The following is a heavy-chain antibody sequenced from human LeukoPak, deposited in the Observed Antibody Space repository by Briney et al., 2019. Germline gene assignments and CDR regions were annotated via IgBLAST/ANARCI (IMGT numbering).Heavy chain of an antibody. D-gene: IGHD6-19*01. Sequence: SVKVSCKASGGTFSSYAISWVRQAPGQGLEWMGGIIPIFGTANYAQKFQGRVTMTTDTSTSTAYMELRSLRSDDTAVYYCARDLKRGYSSGRYSWGTGSSNDYWGQGTLVTVSS. J-gene: IGHJ4*02. CDR3: ARDLKRGYSSGRYSWGTGSSNDY. CDR2: IIPIFGTA. CDR1: GGTFSSYA. V-gene: IGHV1-69*05.